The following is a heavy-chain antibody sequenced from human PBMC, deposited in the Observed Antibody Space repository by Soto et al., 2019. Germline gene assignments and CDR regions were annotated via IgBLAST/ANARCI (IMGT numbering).Heavy chain of an antibody. CDR2: ISYDGSNK. CDR3: AKDRVAAAGGTALYYYYGMDV. CDR1: GFTFSSYG. J-gene: IGHJ6*02. V-gene: IGHV3-30*18. D-gene: IGHD6-13*01. Sequence: GGSLRLSCAASGFTFSSYGMHWVRQAPGKGLEWVAVISYDGSNKYYADSVKGRFTISRDNSKNTLYLQMNSLRAEDTAVYYCAKDRVAAAGGTALYYYYGMDVWGQGTTVTVSS.